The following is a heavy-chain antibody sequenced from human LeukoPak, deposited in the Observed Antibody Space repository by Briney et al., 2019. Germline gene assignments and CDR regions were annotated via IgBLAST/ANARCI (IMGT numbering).Heavy chain of an antibody. V-gene: IGHV4-39*07. CDR3: ARVLAWGSGLRYFDY. Sequence: SETLSLTCTVSGGSISSSSYYWGWIRQPPGRGLGWIGGIYYSGSTYYNPSLKSRVTISVDTSKNQFSLKLSSVTAADTAVYYCARVLAWGSGLRYFDYWGQGTLVTVSS. CDR1: GGSISSSSYY. J-gene: IGHJ4*02. D-gene: IGHD6-19*01. CDR2: IYYSGST.